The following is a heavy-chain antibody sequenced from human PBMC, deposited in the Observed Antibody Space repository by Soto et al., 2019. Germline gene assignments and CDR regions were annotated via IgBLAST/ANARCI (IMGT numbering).Heavy chain of an antibody. Sequence: VQLVQSGAEVKKPGSSVKVSCKASGGTFSTFPISWVRQAPGQGIEWMGGIIPIFGRSDYAQSFQGRVTITADESTSTAYMELSSLRSEDTALYYCASRGYCGGDCDMYYFEYWGQGTLVTVSS. CDR3: ASRGYCGGDCDMYYFEY. CDR1: GGTFSTFP. V-gene: IGHV1-69*01. J-gene: IGHJ4*02. CDR2: IIPIFGRS. D-gene: IGHD2-21*02.